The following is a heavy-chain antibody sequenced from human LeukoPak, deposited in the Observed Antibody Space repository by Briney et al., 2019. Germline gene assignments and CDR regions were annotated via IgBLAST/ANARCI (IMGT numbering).Heavy chain of an antibody. CDR2: ISSSGSTI. V-gene: IGHV3-11*01. CDR1: GFTFSDYY. Sequence: GGSLRLSCAASGFTFSDYYMSWIRQAPGKGLEWVSYISSSGSTIYYADSVKGRFTVSRDNSKNTLYLQMNSLRAEDTAVYYCAKEYLEWLPYFDYWGQGTLVTVSS. CDR3: AKEYLEWLPYFDY. D-gene: IGHD3-3*01. J-gene: IGHJ4*02.